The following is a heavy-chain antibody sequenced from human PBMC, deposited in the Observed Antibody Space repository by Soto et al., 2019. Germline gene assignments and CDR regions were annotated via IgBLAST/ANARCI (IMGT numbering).Heavy chain of an antibody. CDR3: ARQRGYGSGSVYYGMDV. J-gene: IGHJ6*02. CDR1: GGSISSYY. Sequence: PSETLSLTCTVSGGSISSYYGSWIRQPPGKGLEWIGYIYYSGSTNYNPSLKSRVTISVDTSKNQFSLKLSSVTAADTAVYYCARQRGYGSGSVYYGMDVWGQGTTVTVSS. CDR2: IYYSGST. D-gene: IGHD3-10*01. V-gene: IGHV4-59*08.